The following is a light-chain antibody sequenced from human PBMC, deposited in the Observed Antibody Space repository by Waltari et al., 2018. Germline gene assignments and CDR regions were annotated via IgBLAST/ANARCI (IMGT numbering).Light chain of an antibody. CDR1: QSVSSY. Sequence: EIVLTQSPATLSLSPGERATLSCRASQSVSSYLAWYQPKPGQAPRLLIYDASNRATGIPARFSGSGSGTVFTLAISSLDPEDFAVYYCQQRSNWPLTFGGGTKVEIK. J-gene: IGKJ4*01. CDR2: DAS. CDR3: QQRSNWPLT. V-gene: IGKV3-11*01.